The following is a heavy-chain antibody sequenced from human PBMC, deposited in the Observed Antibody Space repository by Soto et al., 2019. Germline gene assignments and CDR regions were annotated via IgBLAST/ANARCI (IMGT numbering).Heavy chain of an antibody. J-gene: IGHJ4*02. Sequence: GASVKVSCKASGYTFNSNGISWVRQAPGQGLEWMGWVSAYSGNTNYAQKIQGRVTMTTDTSTNTAYMELGSLRSDDTAVYFCARDVDYRFDSWGQGTLVTVSS. CDR2: VSAYSGNT. CDR3: ARDVDYRFDS. CDR1: GYTFNSNG. D-gene: IGHD4-17*01. V-gene: IGHV1-18*01.